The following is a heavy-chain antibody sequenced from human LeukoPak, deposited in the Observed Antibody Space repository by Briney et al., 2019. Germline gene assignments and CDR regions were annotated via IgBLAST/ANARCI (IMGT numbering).Heavy chain of an antibody. Sequence: GGSLRLSCAASGLTFSDFGMHWVRQAPGKGLEWVTFIRYDGTTTYYADSVKGRFTVSRDNSKNTVYLQMSSLKAEDTAIYYCAKEIFCTQTTCQGNDAFHIWGQGTVVTVSS. CDR1: GLTFSDFG. J-gene: IGHJ3*02. D-gene: IGHD3-9*01. CDR3: AKEIFCTQTTCQGNDAFHI. V-gene: IGHV3-30*02. CDR2: IRYDGTTT.